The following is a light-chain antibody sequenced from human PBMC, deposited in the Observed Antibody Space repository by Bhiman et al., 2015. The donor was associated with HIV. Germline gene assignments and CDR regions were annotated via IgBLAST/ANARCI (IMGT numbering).Light chain of an antibody. CDR2: EVD. J-gene: IGLJ1*01. CDR1: RRDVGHSDF. CDR3: SSYTSTGTYV. V-gene: IGLV2-14*01. Sequence: QSVLTQPPSVSAAPGQKVTISCSGSRRDVGHSDFVSWYRQYPGKAPTLILYEVDKRPSGVPDRFSGSKFGNTASLTITELQTEDEADYYCSSYTSTGTYVFGTGTKLTVL.